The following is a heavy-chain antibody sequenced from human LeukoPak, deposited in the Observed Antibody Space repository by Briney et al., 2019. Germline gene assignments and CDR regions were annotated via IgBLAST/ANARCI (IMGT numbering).Heavy chain of an antibody. CDR1: GFTFSSYA. J-gene: IGHJ4*02. Sequence: GGSLRLSCAASGFTFSSYAMSWVRQAPGKGLEWVSAISGSGGSTYYADSVKGRFTISRDNSKNTLYLQMNSLRAEDTAVYYCAKLWVLPTVTTGDGWGQGTLVTVSS. V-gene: IGHV3-23*01. D-gene: IGHD4-11*01. CDR3: AKLWVLPTVTTGDG. CDR2: ISGSGGST.